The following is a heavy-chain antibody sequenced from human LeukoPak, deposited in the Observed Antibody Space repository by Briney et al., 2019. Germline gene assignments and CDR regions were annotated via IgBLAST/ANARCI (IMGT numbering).Heavy chain of an antibody. J-gene: IGHJ4*02. V-gene: IGHV1-24*01. D-gene: IGHD4-17*01. CDR2: FDPEDGET. CDR1: GYTLTELS. Sequence: ASVKVSCKVSGYTLTELSMHWVRQAPGKGLEWMGGFDPEDGETIYAQKFQGRVTMTEDTSTDTAYMELSSLRSEDTAVYYCATASGNGDYVLHPFDYWGQGTLVTVSS. CDR3: ATASGNGDYVLHPFDY.